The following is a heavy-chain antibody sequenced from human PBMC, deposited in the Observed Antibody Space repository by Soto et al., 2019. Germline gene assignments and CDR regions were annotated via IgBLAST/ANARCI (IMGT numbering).Heavy chain of an antibody. CDR3: AKRRGAGGHFDY. J-gene: IGHJ4*02. D-gene: IGHD2-15*01. CDR1: GFTFSGYG. Sequence: PGGSLRLSCAVSGFTFSGYGMGWVRQGPGKGLEWVAVVSIGGSTHYADSVRGRFTISRDNSKNTLSLQMNSLTAEDTAVYFCAKRRGAGGHFDYWGQGALVTVSS. CDR2: VSIGGST. V-gene: IGHV3-23*01.